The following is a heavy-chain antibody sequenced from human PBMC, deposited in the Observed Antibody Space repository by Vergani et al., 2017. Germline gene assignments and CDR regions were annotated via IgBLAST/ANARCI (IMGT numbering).Heavy chain of an antibody. CDR3: AKDWGSTTAGLAY. Sequence: EMHLVESGGDWVQPGRTLRLSCVASGFTFEDYAMHWVRQAPGKGLEWVAGIFWNNENMGYADSVRGRFTISRDNAKNSLYLEMNDLKPEDTALYYCAKDWGSTTAGLAYWGQGTLVTDSS. J-gene: IGHJ4*02. D-gene: IGHD6-13*01. V-gene: IGHV3-9*01. CDR2: IFWNNENM. CDR1: GFTFEDYA.